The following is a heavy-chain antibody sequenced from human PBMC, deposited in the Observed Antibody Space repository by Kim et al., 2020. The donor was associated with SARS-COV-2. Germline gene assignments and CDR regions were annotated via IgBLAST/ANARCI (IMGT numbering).Heavy chain of an antibody. J-gene: IGHJ4*02. CDR3: AREPLEAAGLFYFDY. Sequence: GGSLRLSCAASGFTFSSYSMNWVRQAPGKGLEWVSSISSSRSYIYYTDSLKGRFTISRDNAKNSLYLQMNSLRAEDTAVYYCAREPLEAAGLFYFDYWGQGTLVTVSS. CDR1: GFTFSSYS. CDR2: ISSSRSYI. D-gene: IGHD6-13*01. V-gene: IGHV3-21*01.